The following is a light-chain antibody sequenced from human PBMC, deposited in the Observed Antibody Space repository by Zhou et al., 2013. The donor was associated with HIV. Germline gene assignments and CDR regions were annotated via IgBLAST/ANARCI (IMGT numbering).Light chain of an antibody. CDR1: QSISTN. CDR3: QQYDNWRT. Sequence: EIVMTQSPVTLSVSPGERATLSCRASQSISTNLAWYQQKPGQAPRLLIDGASTRATGIPARFSGSGSGTEFTLTISSMQSEDFAVYYCQQYDNWRTFGQGTKVEIK. CDR2: GAS. J-gene: IGKJ1*01. V-gene: IGKV3-15*01.